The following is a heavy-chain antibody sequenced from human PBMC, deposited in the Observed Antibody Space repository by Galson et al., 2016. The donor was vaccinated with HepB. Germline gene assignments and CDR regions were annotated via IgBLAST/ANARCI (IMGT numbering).Heavy chain of an antibody. CDR1: GFTLTTYE. CDR2: ISSYGSTI. V-gene: IGHV3-48*03. CDR3: ARVRWLEPLDY. Sequence: SLRLSCAASGFTLTTYEMTWVRQAPGKGLEWISYISSYGSTIYYADSVKGRFTISRDNAENSLYLQMNSLRAEDTAVYYCARVRWLEPLDYWGQGTLVTVSS. D-gene: IGHD6-19*01. J-gene: IGHJ4*02.